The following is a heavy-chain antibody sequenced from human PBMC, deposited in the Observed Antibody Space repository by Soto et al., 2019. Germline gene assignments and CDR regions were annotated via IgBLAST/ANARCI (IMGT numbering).Heavy chain of an antibody. V-gene: IGHV3-9*01. Sequence: EVQLVESGGGLVQPGRSLRLSCAASGFTFDDYAMHWVRQAPGKGLEWVSRISWNSGSIGYADSVKGRFTISRDNAKNSLYLQMNSRRAEDTALYYCAKGVGSYGNFYYWGQGTLVTVCS. D-gene: IGHD5-18*01. CDR1: GFTFDDYA. CDR3: AKGVGSYGNFYY. J-gene: IGHJ4*02. CDR2: ISWNSGSI.